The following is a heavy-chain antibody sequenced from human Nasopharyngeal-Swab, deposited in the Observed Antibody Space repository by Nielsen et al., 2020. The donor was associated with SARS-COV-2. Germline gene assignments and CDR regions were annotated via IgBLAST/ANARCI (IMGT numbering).Heavy chain of an antibody. CDR2: INTNTGSP. V-gene: IGHV7-4-1*01. CDR3: ARPSPYGDYSFDY. J-gene: IGHJ4*02. Sequence: VSCHVAGYTFTNHAMIWVRQAPRQGLEWMGWINTNTGSPRYAQGFTGRFVFSLDTSVSTAYLQIRSLKPEDTAVYFCARPSPYGDYSFDYWGQGTLVTVSS. CDR1: GYTFTNHA. D-gene: IGHD4-17*01.